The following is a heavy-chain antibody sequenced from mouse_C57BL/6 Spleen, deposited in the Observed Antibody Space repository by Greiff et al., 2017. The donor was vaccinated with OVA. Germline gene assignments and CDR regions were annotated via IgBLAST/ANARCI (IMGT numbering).Heavy chain of an antibody. CDR1: GFNIKDYY. CDR3: TTDYGSSPWFAY. V-gene: IGHV14-1*01. Sequence: VQLQESGAELVRPGASVKLSCTASGFNIKDYYMHWVKQRPEQGLEWIGRIDPEDGDTDYAPKFQGKATMTADTSSNTAYLQISSLTSEDTAVDYCTTDYGSSPWFAYWGQGTLVTVSA. J-gene: IGHJ3*01. CDR2: IDPEDGDT. D-gene: IGHD1-1*01.